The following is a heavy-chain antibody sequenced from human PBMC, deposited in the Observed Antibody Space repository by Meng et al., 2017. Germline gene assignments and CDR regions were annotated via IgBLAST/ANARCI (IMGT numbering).Heavy chain of an antibody. J-gene: IGHJ4*02. V-gene: IGHV1-69*06. CDR3: ARGVGYGGNSLYFDY. CDR2: IIPIFGTA. CDR1: GGPFSSYA. D-gene: IGHD4-23*01. Sequence: PMFKSGAQGKKPGSSVKSSCKASGGPFSSYAISCVRQAPGQGLEWMGGIIPIFGTANYAQKFQGRVTIPADKSTSTAYMELRSLRSEDTAVYYCARGVGYGGNSLYFDYWGQGTLVTVSS.